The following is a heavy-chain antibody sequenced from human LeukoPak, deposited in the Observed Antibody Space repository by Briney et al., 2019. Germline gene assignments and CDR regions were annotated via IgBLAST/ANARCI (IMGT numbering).Heavy chain of an antibody. V-gene: IGHV1-18*01. J-gene: IGHJ4*02. CDR1: GYTFTTFT. CDR3: ARGASTSFDS. Sequence: GSVKVSCKASGYTFTTFTISWVRQAPGQGLEWMGWISAYNGNTNYAQKFQDRVTMTTDTSTSTAYMELRSLRSDDTAVYYCARGASTSFDSWGQGALVTVSS. CDR2: ISAYNGNT.